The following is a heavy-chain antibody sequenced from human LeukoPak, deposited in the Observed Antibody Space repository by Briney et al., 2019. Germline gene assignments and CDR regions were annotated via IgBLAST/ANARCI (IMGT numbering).Heavy chain of an antibody. CDR3: ARGGGRGYYDSSGYGLH. CDR2: ISYDGSNK. CDR1: GFTFSSYA. J-gene: IGHJ4*02. D-gene: IGHD3-22*01. Sequence: PGRSLRLSCAASGFTFSSYAMHWVRQAPGKGLEWVAVISYDGSNKCYADSVKGRFTISRDNSKNTLYLQMNSLRAEDTAVYYCARGGGRGYYDSSGYGLHWGQGTLVTVSS. V-gene: IGHV3-30-3*01.